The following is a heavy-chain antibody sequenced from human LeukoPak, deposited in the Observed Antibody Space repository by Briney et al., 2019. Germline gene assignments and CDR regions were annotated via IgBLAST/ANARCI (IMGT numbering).Heavy chain of an antibody. J-gene: IGHJ4*02. CDR1: GFTFSSYG. CDR3: AKDGDSSGWYFDY. Sequence: VGSLRLSCAASGFTFSSYGMHWVRQAPGKGLEWVAVISYDGSNKYYADSVKGRFTISRDNSKNTLYLQMNSRRAEDTAVYYCAKDGDSSGWYFDYWGQGTLVTVSS. V-gene: IGHV3-30*18. CDR2: ISYDGSNK. D-gene: IGHD6-19*01.